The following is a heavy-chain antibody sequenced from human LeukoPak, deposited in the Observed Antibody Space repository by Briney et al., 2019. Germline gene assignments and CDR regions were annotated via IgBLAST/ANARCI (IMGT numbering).Heavy chain of an antibody. CDR3: ARGGGVRTGSGWRPGNYFDF. CDR1: GYFISSGYF. J-gene: IGHJ4*02. V-gene: IGHV4-38-2*02. Sequence: SETLSLTCTVSGYFISSGYFWGWIRQPPGKGLEWIGIIHYGESPYYSPSLESRVTISMDTSKNHFSLNLSSVTATDTAVYYCARGGGVRTGSGWRPGNYFDFWGEGSIVIVSS. D-gene: IGHD6-19*01. CDR2: IHYGESP.